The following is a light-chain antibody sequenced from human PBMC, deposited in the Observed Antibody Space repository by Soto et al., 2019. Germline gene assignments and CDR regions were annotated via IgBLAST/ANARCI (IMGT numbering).Light chain of an antibody. CDR1: QSITNW. Sequence: DIQLSQSPSTLSASVGDRDTITCRASQSITNWLAWYQQKPGKAPKVLIHMASSLKSGVPSRFSGSGSGTEFTLTITSLPPDDSATYYCQQYNSLSSVSFGGGTKVEI. CDR2: MAS. CDR3: QQYNSLSSVS. J-gene: IGKJ4*01. V-gene: IGKV1-5*03.